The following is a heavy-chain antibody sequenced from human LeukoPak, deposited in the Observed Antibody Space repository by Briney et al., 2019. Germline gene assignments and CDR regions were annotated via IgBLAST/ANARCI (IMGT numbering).Heavy chain of an antibody. J-gene: IGHJ4*02. CDR2: ISGSGNST. V-gene: IGHV3-23*01. D-gene: IGHD6-19*01. Sequence: PGGSLRLSCAASGFTFSTYAMSWVRQAPGKGLEWVSAISGSGNSTYYADSVKGRFTISRDNSKNTLYLQMNSLRAEDTAVYYCAKVYSSGWAFDYWGQGTLVTVSS. CDR3: AKVYSSGWAFDY. CDR1: GFTFSTYA.